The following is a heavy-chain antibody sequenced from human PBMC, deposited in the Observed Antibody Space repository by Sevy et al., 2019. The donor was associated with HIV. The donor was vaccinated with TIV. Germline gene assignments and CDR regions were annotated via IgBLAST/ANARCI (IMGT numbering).Heavy chain of an antibody. Sequence: GGSLRLSCAASGFTFSDYCMGWVRKAPGKGLEWMANINQDGSQKNYVDSVKGRFTISRDNAKNSVSLQMNSLRVDDTAIYYCARELWPGDYWGQGTLVTVSS. D-gene: IGHD2-21*01. V-gene: IGHV3-7*01. CDR3: ARELWPGDY. CDR1: GFTFSDYC. J-gene: IGHJ4*02. CDR2: INQDGSQK.